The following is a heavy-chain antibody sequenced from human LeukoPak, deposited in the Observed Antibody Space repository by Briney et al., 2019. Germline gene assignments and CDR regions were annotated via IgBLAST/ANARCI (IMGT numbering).Heavy chain of an antibody. CDR1: GFTFSSYS. J-gene: IGHJ5*02. CDR2: ITTSSSYI. D-gene: IGHD3-10*01. V-gene: IGHV3-21*01. CDR3: ATDLIHYYASGAKT. Sequence: GGSLRLSCAASGFTFSSYSMNWVRQAPGKGLEWVSSITTSSSYIYYADSVKGRFTISRDNAKNSLFLQMNSLRAEDTAVYYCATDLIHYYASGAKTWGQGTLVTVSS.